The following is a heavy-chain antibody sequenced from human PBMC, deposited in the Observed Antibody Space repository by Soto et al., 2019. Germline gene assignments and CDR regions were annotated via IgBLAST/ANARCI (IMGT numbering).Heavy chain of an antibody. CDR1: GGSISSGDHY. J-gene: IGHJ6*02. CDR3: ARALIQLWPHYYYGMDV. CDR2: IYYGGTT. V-gene: IGHV4-30-4*01. D-gene: IGHD5-18*01. Sequence: TLSLTCTVSGGSISSGDHYWSWIRQPPGKGLEWIGYIYYGGTTYYNPSLKSRVTISVDTSENQFSLKVNSVTAADTAVYYCARALIQLWPHYYYGMDVWGQGTTVTVSS.